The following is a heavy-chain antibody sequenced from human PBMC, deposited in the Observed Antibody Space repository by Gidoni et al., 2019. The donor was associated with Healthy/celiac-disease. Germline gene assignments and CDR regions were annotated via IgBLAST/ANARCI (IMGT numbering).Heavy chain of an antibody. V-gene: IGHV3-21*01. Sequence: SYSMNWVRQAQGKGLEWVSSISSSSSYIYYADSVKGRFTISRDNAKNSLYLQMNSLRAEDTAVYYCARDLLPDITGTTMDVWGKGTTVTVSS. J-gene: IGHJ6*04. CDR3: ARDLLPDITGTTMDV. CDR1: SYS. D-gene: IGHD1-7*01. CDR2: ISSSSSYI.